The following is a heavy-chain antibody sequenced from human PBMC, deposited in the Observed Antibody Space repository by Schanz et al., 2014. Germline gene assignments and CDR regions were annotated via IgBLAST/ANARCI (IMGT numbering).Heavy chain of an antibody. CDR1: GFTFSTCA. CDR2: ISYEGNDK. Sequence: QVQLVESGGGVVQPGRSLRLSCAASGFTFSTCAMHWVRQAPGKGLEWVAVISYEGNDKYYGDSVKGRFTISRVSPKNTLYLQMHSMSPEDSAVYYCARGVARERYSDWLELDYWGQGTLVAVSP. CDR3: ARGVARERYSDWLELDY. V-gene: IGHV3-30*04. D-gene: IGHD3-9*01. J-gene: IGHJ4*02.